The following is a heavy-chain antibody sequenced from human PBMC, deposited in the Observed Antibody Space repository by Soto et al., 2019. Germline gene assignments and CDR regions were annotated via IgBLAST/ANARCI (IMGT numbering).Heavy chain of an antibody. Sequence: GGSLRLSCAASGFTFSDHYMDWVRQAPGKGLEWIGRSRNKANRYTTEYAASVKGRFTISRDDLKNSVYLQMNSLKTEDTAVYFCASGPRPMAAARYYFAYWGPGSLVTVSS. CDR1: GFTFSDHY. J-gene: IGHJ4*02. CDR2: SRNKANRYTT. CDR3: ASGPRPMAAARYYFAY. D-gene: IGHD6-6*01. V-gene: IGHV3-72*01.